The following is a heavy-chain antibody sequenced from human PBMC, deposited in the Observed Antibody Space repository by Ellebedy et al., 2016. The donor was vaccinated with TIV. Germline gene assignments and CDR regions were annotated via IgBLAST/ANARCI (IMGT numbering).Heavy chain of an antibody. Sequence: GESLKISCAASGFTSSSYWMCWVRQAPGKGLEWVANIKQDGSEKYYVDSVKGRFTISRDNAKNSLYLQMNSLRAEDTAVYYCARDLNDILTGYLYYFDYWGQGTLVTVSS. CDR2: IKQDGSEK. J-gene: IGHJ4*02. V-gene: IGHV3-7*03. D-gene: IGHD3-9*01. CDR3: ARDLNDILTGYLYYFDY. CDR1: GFTSSSYW.